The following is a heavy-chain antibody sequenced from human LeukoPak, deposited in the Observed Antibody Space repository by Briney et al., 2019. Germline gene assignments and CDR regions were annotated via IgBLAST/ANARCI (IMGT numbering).Heavy chain of an antibody. J-gene: IGHJ5*02. CDR3: ARVLLVRGDKNWFDP. V-gene: IGHV4-59*01. CDR1: GGSLSGYY. CDR2: IYYSGST. Sequence: PSETLSLTCAVSGGSLSGYYWTWIRQPPGKGLEWIGYIYYSGSTNYNPSLKSRVTISVDTSKNQFSLKLSSVTAADTAVYYCARVLLVRGDKNWFDPWGQGTLVTVSS. D-gene: IGHD3-10*01.